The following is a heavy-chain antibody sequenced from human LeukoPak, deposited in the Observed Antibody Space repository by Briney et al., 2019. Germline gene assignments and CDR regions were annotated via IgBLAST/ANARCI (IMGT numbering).Heavy chain of an antibody. Sequence: ASVTVSYKPSGYTFTNYIISWVRQAPGQGLEWMGWISAYNGNTNYAQKLQGRVTMTRDTSTSTVDMELSSLRSEDTAVYYCARDGERVGRITMVRGVTDFDYWGQGTQVTVSS. J-gene: IGHJ4*02. D-gene: IGHD3-10*01. CDR3: ARDGERVGRITMVRGVTDFDY. CDR2: ISAYNGNT. CDR1: GYTFTNYI. V-gene: IGHV1-18*01.